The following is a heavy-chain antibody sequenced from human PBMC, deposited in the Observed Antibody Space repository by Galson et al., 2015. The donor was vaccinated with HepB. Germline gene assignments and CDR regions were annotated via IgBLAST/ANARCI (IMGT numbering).Heavy chain of an antibody. CDR2: IISKPDGGTI. CDR3: TTDLRWGLRSGNY. V-gene: IGHV3-15*01. J-gene: IGHJ4*02. Sequence: SLRLSCAASGFTFSNAWMNWVRQAPGKGLEWIGRIISKPDGGTIDYAAPVKGRFSISRDDSKNTLYLQMNSLKTEDTAVYFCTTDLRWGLRSGNYWGQGTLVTVSS. D-gene: IGHD4-17*01. CDR1: GFTFSNAW.